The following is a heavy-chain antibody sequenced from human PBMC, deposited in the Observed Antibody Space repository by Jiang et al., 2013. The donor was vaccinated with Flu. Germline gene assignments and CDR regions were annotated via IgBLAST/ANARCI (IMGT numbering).Heavy chain of an antibody. CDR2: VHYSGTT. Sequence: LLKPSETLSLTCTVSGASINSYYWTWIRQSPGRGLEWIGYVHYSGTTNYNPSLKSRITMSVDSSKNQCFLKLSSVTAADTAVYYCARDAMDWGQGTLVTVSS. D-gene: IGHD2-2*01. CDR3: ARDAMD. CDR1: GASINSYY. J-gene: IGHJ4*02. V-gene: IGHV4-59*01.